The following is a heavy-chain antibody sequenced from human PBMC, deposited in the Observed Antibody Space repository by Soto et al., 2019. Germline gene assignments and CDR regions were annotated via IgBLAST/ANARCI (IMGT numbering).Heavy chain of an antibody. CDR3: AKAWIQLSRAFDP. J-gene: IGHJ5*02. CDR2: VHSSGST. CDR1: GGSISSSSHY. V-gene: IGHV4-39*02. D-gene: IGHD5-18*01. Sequence: SETLSLTCTVSGGSISSSSHYWGWIRQPPGKGLEWIGSVHSSGSTYYNPSLRSRVTMSVDTSQNHFSLRLSSVTAADTAVYYCAKAWIQLSRAFDPWGQGTLVTVSS.